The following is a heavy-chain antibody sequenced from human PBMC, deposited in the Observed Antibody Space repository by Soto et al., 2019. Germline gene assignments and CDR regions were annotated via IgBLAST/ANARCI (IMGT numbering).Heavy chain of an antibody. CDR1: GGSISSGGYS. Sequence: SETLSLTCAVSGGSISSGGYSWSWIRQPPGKGLEWIGYMYHSGSTYYNPSLKSRVTISIDRSKNQFSLKLSSVTAADTAVYYCARVSGSYYYGMDVWGQGITVTSP. CDR2: MYHSGST. J-gene: IGHJ6*02. D-gene: IGHD1-26*01. CDR3: ARVSGSYYYGMDV. V-gene: IGHV4-30-2*01.